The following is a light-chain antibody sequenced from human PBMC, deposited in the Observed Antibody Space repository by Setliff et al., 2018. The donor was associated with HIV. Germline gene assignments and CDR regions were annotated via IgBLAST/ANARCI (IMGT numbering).Light chain of an antibody. CDR3: SIHRSRGYV. CDR1: GSDVGTSKY. Sequence: QSVLAQPASVSGSPGQSITISCTGTGSDVGTSKYVSWYQQHPGKAPKLIIYDVTTRPSGVSNHFSGSKSGNTASLTISGLQAEDEADYYCSIHRSRGYVFGTGTKVTVL. V-gene: IGLV2-14*03. CDR2: DVT. J-gene: IGLJ1*01.